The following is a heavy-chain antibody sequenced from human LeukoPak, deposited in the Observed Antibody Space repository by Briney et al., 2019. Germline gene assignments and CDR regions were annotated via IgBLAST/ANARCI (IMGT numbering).Heavy chain of an antibody. D-gene: IGHD5-18*01. J-gene: IGHJ4*02. CDR3: AKDSAMARGAFDY. CDR2: ISYDGGNK. CDR1: GFLFSDFG. Sequence: PGGSLRLSCAASGFLFSDFGMHWVRQAPGKGLEWVAVISYDGGNKYYADSVKGRFTISRDNSKNTLYLQMNSLRAEDTAIYYCAKDSAMARGAFDYWGQGTLVTVSS. V-gene: IGHV3-30*18.